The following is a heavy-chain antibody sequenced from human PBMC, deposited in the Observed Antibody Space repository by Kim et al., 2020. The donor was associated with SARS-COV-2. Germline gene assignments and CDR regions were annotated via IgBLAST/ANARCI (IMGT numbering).Heavy chain of an antibody. J-gene: IGHJ6*02. CDR3: ARIYYYDSSGYLTYYYGMDV. V-gene: IGHV1-18*01. Sequence: ASVKVSCKASGYTFTSYGISWVRQAPGQGLEWMGWISAYNGNTNYAQKLQGRVTMTTDTSTSTAYMELRSLRSDDTAVYYCARIYYYDSSGYLTYYYGMDVWGQGTTVTVSS. CDR2: ISAYNGNT. D-gene: IGHD3-22*01. CDR1: GYTFTSYG.